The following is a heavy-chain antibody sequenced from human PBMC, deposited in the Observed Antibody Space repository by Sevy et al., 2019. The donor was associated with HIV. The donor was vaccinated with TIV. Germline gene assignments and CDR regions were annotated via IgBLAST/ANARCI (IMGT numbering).Heavy chain of an antibody. CDR3: AKGFCSGATCHSDYYYYGMDV. CDR2: ISGSGRFT. V-gene: IGHV3-23*01. J-gene: IGHJ6*02. Sequence: GGSLRLSCSASEFTFSSDAMSWVHQAPGKELEWVSSISGSGRFTYYADFVEGRFIISRDNSKNTLSVQMNSLRAEDTALYYCAKGFCSGATCHSDYYYYGMDVWGQGTTVTVSS. CDR1: EFTFSSDA. D-gene: IGHD2-15*01.